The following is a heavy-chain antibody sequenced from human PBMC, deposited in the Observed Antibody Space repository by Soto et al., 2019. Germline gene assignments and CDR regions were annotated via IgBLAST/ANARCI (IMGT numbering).Heavy chain of an antibody. CDR1: GFTFGAYV. V-gene: IGHV3-30-3*01. CDR2: ISYDGNNK. Sequence: GGSLRLSCAASGFTFGAYVMHWVRQAPGKGLEWVAHISYDGNNKYYADSVKGRFTISRDNFKNTLYLQMSSLRTDDTAVYYCARVSGSGSFAYYHYYYGMDVWGQGTTVTVSS. J-gene: IGHJ6*02. CDR3: ARVSGSGSFAYYHYYYGMDV. D-gene: IGHD3-10*01.